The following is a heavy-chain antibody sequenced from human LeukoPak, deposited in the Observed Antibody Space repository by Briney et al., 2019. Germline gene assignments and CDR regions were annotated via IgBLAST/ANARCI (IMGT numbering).Heavy chain of an antibody. J-gene: IGHJ6*02. Sequence: GGSLRLSCAASGFTFSSYAMSWVRQAPGKGPEWVSAISGSGGSTYYADSVKGRFTISRDNSKNTLYLQMNSLRAEDTAVYYCAKVMDYNYYYGMDVWGQGTTVTVSS. CDR2: ISGSGGST. D-gene: IGHD5-24*01. CDR1: GFTFSSYA. CDR3: AKVMDYNYYYGMDV. V-gene: IGHV3-23*01.